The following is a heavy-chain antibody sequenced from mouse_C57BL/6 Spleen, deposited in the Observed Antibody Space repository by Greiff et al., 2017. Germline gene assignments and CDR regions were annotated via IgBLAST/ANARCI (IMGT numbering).Heavy chain of an antibody. CDR1: GYAFTNYL. Sequence: QVQLQQSGAELVRPGTSVKVSCKASGYAFTNYLIEWVKQRPGQGLEWIGVINPGSGGTNYNEKFKGKATLTADKSSSTAYMRLSSLTSEDSAVYFCARSNLLLRYYFDYWGQGTTLTVSS. D-gene: IGHD1-1*01. J-gene: IGHJ2*01. CDR3: ARSNLLLRYYFDY. V-gene: IGHV1-54*01. CDR2: INPGSGGT.